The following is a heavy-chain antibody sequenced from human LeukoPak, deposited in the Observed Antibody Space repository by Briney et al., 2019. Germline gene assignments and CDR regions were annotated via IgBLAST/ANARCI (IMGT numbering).Heavy chain of an antibody. CDR3: ARGSGYDNWFDP. Sequence: ASVKVSCKASGGTFSSYAINWVRQATGQGLEWMGWMNPNSGNTGYAQKFQGRVTMTRNTSISTAYMELSSLRSEDTAVYYCARGSGYDNWFDPWGQGTLVTVSS. CDR1: GGTFSSYA. D-gene: IGHD3-22*01. CDR2: MNPNSGNT. J-gene: IGHJ5*02. V-gene: IGHV1-8*02.